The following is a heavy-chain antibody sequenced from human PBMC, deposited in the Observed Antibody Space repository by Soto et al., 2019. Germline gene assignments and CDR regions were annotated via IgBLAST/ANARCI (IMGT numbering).Heavy chain of an antibody. D-gene: IGHD3-10*01. CDR1: GYTFASYG. Sequence: RASVKVSCKASGYTFASYGVTWVRQAPGQGLEWMGWITPFNGNTHYAQKLQGRVTMTTDTSTSTAYMELWSLRSDDTAVYYCARAGDYGSFYFFDYWGQGTLVTVSS. CDR3: ARAGDYGSFYFFDY. J-gene: IGHJ4*02. CDR2: ITPFNGNT. V-gene: IGHV1-18*01.